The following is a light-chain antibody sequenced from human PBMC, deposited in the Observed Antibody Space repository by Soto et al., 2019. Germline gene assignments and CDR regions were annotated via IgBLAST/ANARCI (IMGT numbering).Light chain of an antibody. Sequence: IQLTQSPSSLSASVGDRVTLTCRASRDISSDLAWYRQKPGKAPDLLIFSASTLQSGVPSRFGGSGSGTDFTLTVSSLEPEDSATYYCQHLNRYPLTFGGGTKVDIK. CDR2: SAS. CDR3: QHLNRYPLT. CDR1: RDISSD. V-gene: IGKV1-9*01. J-gene: IGKJ4*01.